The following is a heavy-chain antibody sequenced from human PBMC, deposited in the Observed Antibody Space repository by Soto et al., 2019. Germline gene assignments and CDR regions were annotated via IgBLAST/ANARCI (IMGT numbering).Heavy chain of an antibody. V-gene: IGHV1-69*12. J-gene: IGHJ6*02. CDR3: ARGSTVTTPHYYYYGMDV. CDR2: IIPIFGTA. CDR1: GGTFSSYA. Sequence: QVQLVQSGAAVKKPGSSVKVSCKASGGTFSSYAISWVRQAPGQGLEWMGGIIPIFGTANYAQKFQGRVTITADESTSTAYMELSSLRSEDTAVYYCARGSTVTTPHYYYYGMDVWGQGTTVTVSS. D-gene: IGHD4-17*01.